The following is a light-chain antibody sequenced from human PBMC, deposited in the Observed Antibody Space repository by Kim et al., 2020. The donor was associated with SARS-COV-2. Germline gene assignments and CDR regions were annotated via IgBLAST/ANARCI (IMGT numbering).Light chain of an antibody. CDR2: RDS. J-gene: IGLJ3*02. CDR3: QVWDSSTV. V-gene: IGLV3-9*01. Sequence: VSVALGQTARITCGGNNIGSKNVHWYQQKPGQAPVLVIYRDSNRPSGIPERFSGSNSGNTATLTISSAQAGDEADYYCQVWDSSTVFGGGTQLTVL. CDR1: NIGSKN.